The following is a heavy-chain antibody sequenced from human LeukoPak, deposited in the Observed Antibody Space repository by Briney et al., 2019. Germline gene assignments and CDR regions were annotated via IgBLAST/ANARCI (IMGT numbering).Heavy chain of an antibody. Sequence: GESPKISCKGSGYRFTNYWIGWVRQMPGKGLEWMGIIYPGDSNTRYSPSFQGQVTISADKSISTAYLQWSSLKASDTAMYYCARLCSGGSCYEENWGQGTLVTVSS. J-gene: IGHJ4*02. CDR1: GYRFTNYW. CDR3: ARLCSGGSCYEEN. V-gene: IGHV5-51*01. D-gene: IGHD2-15*01. CDR2: IYPGDSNT.